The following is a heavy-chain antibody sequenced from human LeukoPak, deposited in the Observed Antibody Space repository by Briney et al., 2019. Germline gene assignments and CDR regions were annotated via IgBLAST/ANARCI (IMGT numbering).Heavy chain of an antibody. Sequence: GGSLRLSCAASGFTFNSYSMNWVRQAPGKGLEWVSSISGSNSYIYYADSVKGRFTISRDNAKNSLYLQMNSLRAEDTAVYYCARDEEGLVLYWGQGTLVTVSS. CDR2: ISGSNSYI. J-gene: IGHJ4*02. CDR3: ARDEEGLVLY. CDR1: GFTFNSYS. V-gene: IGHV3-21*01. D-gene: IGHD6-19*01.